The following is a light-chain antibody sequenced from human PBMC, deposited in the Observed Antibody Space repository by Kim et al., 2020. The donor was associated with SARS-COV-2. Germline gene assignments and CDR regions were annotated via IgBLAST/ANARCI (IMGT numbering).Light chain of an antibody. Sequence: GRKVTLADPGSLPNLGNIYVSWSHTRPRTAPKLLFYDNNKRPSGIPDRFAGSKSGTSATLGITGLQTGDEADYYCGTWDSSLSAGVFGGGTQLTVL. CDR1: LPNLGNIY. V-gene: IGLV1-51*01. CDR3: GTWDSSLSAGV. CDR2: DNN. J-gene: IGLJ3*02.